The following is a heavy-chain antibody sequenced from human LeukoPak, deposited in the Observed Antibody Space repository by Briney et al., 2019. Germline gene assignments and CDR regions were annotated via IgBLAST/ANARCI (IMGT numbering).Heavy chain of an antibody. J-gene: IGHJ6*03. CDR1: GFTFGDYA. CDR3: TRESIGVTTPLYYYYYYMDV. CDR2: IRSKAYGGTT. V-gene: IGHV3-49*03. Sequence: PGRSLRLSCTASGFTFGDYAMSWFRQAPGKGLEWVGFIRSKAYGGTTEYAASVKGRFTISKDDSKSIAYLQMNSLKTEDTAVYYCTRESIGVTTPLYYYYYYMDVWGKGTTVTVSS. D-gene: IGHD4-11*01.